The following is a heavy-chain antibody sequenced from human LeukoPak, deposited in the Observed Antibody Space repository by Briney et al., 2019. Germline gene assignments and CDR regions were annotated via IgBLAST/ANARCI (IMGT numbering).Heavy chain of an antibody. CDR1: GGTFSSYA. J-gene: IGHJ4*02. D-gene: IGHD3-3*01. CDR3: ASFVLRFLEWFEYYFDY. Sequence: SVKVSCKASGGTFSSYAISWVRQAPGQGLEWMGGIIPIFGTANYAQKFQGRVTITADESTSTAYMELSSLRSEDTAVYYCASFVLRFLEWFEYYFDYWGQGALVTVSS. CDR2: IIPIFGTA. V-gene: IGHV1-69*13.